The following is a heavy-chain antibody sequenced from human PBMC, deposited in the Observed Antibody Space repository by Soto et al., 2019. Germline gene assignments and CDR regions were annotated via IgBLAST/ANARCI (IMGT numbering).Heavy chain of an antibody. D-gene: IGHD6-13*01. CDR3: ARDRLEAGIAAAASGMDV. V-gene: IGHV3-30-3*01. CDR1: GFTFSSYA. J-gene: IGHJ6*02. CDR2: ISYDGSNK. Sequence: GGSLRLSCAASGFTFSSYAMRWVRQAPGKGLEWVAVISYDGSNKYYADSVKGRFTISRDNSKNTLYLQMNSLRAEDTAVYHCARDRLEAGIAAAASGMDVWGQGTTVTVSS.